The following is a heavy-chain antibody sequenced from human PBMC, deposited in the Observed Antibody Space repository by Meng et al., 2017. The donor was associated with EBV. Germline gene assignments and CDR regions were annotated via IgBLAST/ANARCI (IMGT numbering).Heavy chain of an antibody. D-gene: IGHD3-22*01. V-gene: IGHV1-8*01. CDR1: GYTFTSYD. CDR3: ARGPYYYDSSGYYYGEFDP. J-gene: IGHJ5*02. CDR2: MNPNSGNT. Sequence: VELVQSVAEVNKPGASVKVSCKASGYTFTSYDINWVRQATGQGLEWMGWMNPNSGNTGYAQKFQGRVTMTRNTSISTAYMELSSLRSEDTAVYYCARGPYYYDSSGYYYGEFDPWGQGTLVTVSS.